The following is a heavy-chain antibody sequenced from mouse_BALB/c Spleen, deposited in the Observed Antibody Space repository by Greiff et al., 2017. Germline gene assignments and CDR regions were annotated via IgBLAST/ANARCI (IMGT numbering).Heavy chain of an antibody. V-gene: IGHV1-54*01. CDR2: FNPGSGGT. J-gene: IGHJ3*01. CDR3: AREGYDGAWFAY. D-gene: IGHD2-14*01. CDR1: GYAFTNYL. Sequence: VQLQQSGAELVRPGTSVKVSCKASGYAFTNYLIEGVKQRPGQGLEWIGVFNPGSGGTNYNEKFKGKATLTADKSSSTAYMQLSSLTSDDSAVYFCAREGYDGAWFAYWGQGTLVTVSA.